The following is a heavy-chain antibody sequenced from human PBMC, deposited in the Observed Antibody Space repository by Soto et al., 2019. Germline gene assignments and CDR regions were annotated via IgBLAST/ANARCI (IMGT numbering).Heavy chain of an antibody. D-gene: IGHD4-4*01. CDR2: IYYSGST. Sequence: PSATLSLTCTVSGGSISSYYWSWIRQPPGKGLEWIGYIYYSGSTNYNPSLKSRVTISVDTSKNQFSLKLSSVTAADTAVYYCARELTLQAFDIWGQGTMVTVSS. CDR1: GGSISSYY. CDR3: ARELTLQAFDI. V-gene: IGHV4-59*01. J-gene: IGHJ3*02.